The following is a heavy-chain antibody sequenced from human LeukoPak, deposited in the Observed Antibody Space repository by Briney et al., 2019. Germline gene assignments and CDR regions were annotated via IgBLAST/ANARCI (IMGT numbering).Heavy chain of an antibody. CDR3: ARGYYDSSGPSAFDI. CDR2: IYYSGST. D-gene: IGHD3-22*01. J-gene: IGHJ3*02. Sequence: PSQTLSLTCTVSGGSISSGGYSWSWIRQHPGKGLEWIGYIYYSGSTYYNPSLKSRVTISVDTSKNQFSLKLSSVTAADTAVYYCARGYYDSSGPSAFDIWGQGTMVTVSS. CDR1: GGSISSGGYS. V-gene: IGHV4-31*03.